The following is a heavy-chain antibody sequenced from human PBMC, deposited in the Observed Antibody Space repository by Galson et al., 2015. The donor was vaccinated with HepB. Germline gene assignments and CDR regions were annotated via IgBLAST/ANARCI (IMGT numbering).Heavy chain of an antibody. V-gene: IGHV3-21*01. CDR2: ISSSSSYI. CDR3: AYYGMDV. J-gene: IGHJ6*02. CDR1: GFSFSSYS. Sequence: SLRLSCAAPGFSFSSYSMNWVRQAPGKGREWVSSISSSSSYIYYADSVKGRFTISRDNAKNSLYLQINSLRAEDTAVYYCAYYGMDVWGQGTTVTVSS.